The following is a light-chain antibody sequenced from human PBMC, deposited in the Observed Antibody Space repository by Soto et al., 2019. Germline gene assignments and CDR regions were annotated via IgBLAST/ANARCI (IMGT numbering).Light chain of an antibody. CDR3: QQYSSLPRT. CDR1: QSVSSSY. V-gene: IGKV3-20*01. Sequence: EIPLTQSPGTLSLSPGERATLSCRASQSVSSSYLAWYQQKPGQAPRLLIYDASSRAAGIPDRFSGSGSGTDFTLTISRLEPYDFAVYYCQQYSSLPRTFGHGTKV. J-gene: IGKJ1*01. CDR2: DAS.